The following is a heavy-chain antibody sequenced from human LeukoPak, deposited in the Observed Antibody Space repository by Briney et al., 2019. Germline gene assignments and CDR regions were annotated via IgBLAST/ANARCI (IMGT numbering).Heavy chain of an antibody. CDR3: ARDPVGNYEHGYYYGMDV. J-gene: IGHJ6*02. V-gene: IGHV4-59*01. Sequence: GGSXXXYYWSWIRQPPGKGLEWIGYIYYSGSTNYNPSLKSRVTISVDTSKNQFSLKLSSVTAADTAVYYCARDPVGNYEHGYYYGMDVWGQGTTVTVSS. CDR1: GGSXXXYY. D-gene: IGHD3-3*01. CDR2: IYYSGST.